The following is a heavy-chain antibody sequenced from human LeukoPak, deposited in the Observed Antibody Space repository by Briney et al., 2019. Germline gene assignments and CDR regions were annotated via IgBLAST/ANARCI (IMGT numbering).Heavy chain of an antibody. CDR1: GFTFSSYG. CDR2: IRYDGSNK. CDR3: AKGGRNCSSTSCYRGREYYYYYYYMDV. V-gene: IGHV3-30*02. D-gene: IGHD2-2*02. Sequence: PGGSLRLSCVASGFTFSSYGMHWVRQAPGKGLEWVAFIRYDGSNKYYADSVKGRFTISRDNSKNTLYLQMNSLRAEDTAVYYCAKGGRNCSSTSCYRGREYYYYYYYMDVWGKGTTVTVSS. J-gene: IGHJ6*03.